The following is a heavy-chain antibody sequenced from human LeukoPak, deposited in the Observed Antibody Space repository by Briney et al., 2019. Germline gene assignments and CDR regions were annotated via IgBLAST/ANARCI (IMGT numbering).Heavy chain of an antibody. Sequence: PSETLSLTCTVSGGSISSSSYYWGWIRQPPGKGLEWIGSIYYSGSTYYNPSLKSRVTISVDTSKNQFSLTLRSVTAADTAIYYCARGAQQLVHDWFDPWGQGTLVTVSS. D-gene: IGHD6-13*01. V-gene: IGHV4-39*07. CDR2: IYYSGST. CDR3: ARGAQQLVHDWFDP. J-gene: IGHJ5*02. CDR1: GGSISSSSYY.